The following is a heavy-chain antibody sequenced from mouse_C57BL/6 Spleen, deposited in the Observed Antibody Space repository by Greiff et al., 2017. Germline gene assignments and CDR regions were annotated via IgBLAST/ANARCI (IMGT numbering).Heavy chain of an antibody. CDR1: GFTFSDYG. D-gene: IGHD1-1*01. CDR2: ISSGSSTI. V-gene: IGHV5-17*01. CDR3: ARPYGGSSYAMDY. J-gene: IGHJ4*01. Sequence: EVQLQESGGGLVKPGGSLKLSCAASGFTFSDYGMHWVRQAPEKGLEWVAYISSGSSTIYYADTVKGRFTISRDNAKNTLFLQMTSLRSEDTAMYYCARPYGGSSYAMDYWGQGTSVTVSS.